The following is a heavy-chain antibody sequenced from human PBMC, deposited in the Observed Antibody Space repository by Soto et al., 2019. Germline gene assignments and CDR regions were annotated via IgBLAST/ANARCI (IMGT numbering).Heavy chain of an antibody. Sequence: QVELVQSGAEVKKPGASVKVSCKVSGYTLTELSMHWVRQAPGKGLEWMGVFDAEDGAASYAQNFQGRVTMTVDTSTDTAYMEVTSLRSEDTAVYYCATGLFPDYADAWVTFRPADYWGQGTQVTVSS. CDR1: GYTLTELS. CDR2: FDAEDGAA. V-gene: IGHV1-24*01. D-gene: IGHD3-16*02. J-gene: IGHJ4*02. CDR3: ATGLFPDYADAWVTFRPADY.